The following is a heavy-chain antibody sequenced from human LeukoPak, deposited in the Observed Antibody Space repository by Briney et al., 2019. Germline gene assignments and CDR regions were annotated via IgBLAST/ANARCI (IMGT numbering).Heavy chain of an antibody. CDR1: GYTFTSYD. CDR2: MNPNSGNT. CDR3: AREKNWNYDRGSNHDY. D-gene: IGHD1-7*01. V-gene: IGHV1-8*03. J-gene: IGHJ4*02. Sequence: ASVKVSCKASGYTFTSYDINWVRQAPGQGLEWMGWMNPNSGNTGYAQKFQGRVTITRNTSISTAYMELSSLRSEDTAVYYCAREKNWNYDRGSNHDYWGQGTLVTVSS.